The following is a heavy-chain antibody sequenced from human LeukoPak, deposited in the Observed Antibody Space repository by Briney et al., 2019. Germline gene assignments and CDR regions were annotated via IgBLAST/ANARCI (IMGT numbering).Heavy chain of an antibody. D-gene: IGHD5-12*01. CDR1: GFTFSTYW. Sequence: GGSLRLSCVASGFTFSTYWMHWVRQAPGKGLLWVSRLSGDGSSTKYADSLKGRFTISRDNAKNTLYLQMNSLRAEDTAVFYCARDGTYTDYDPDFDIWGQGTLVTVSS. CDR3: ARDGTYTDYDPDFDI. CDR2: LSGDGSST. J-gene: IGHJ4*02. V-gene: IGHV3-74*03.